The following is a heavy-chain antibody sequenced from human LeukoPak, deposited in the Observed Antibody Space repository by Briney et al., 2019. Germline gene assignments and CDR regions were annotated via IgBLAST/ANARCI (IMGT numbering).Heavy chain of an antibody. J-gene: IGHJ5*02. CDR1: GDSISGYY. Sequence: SETLSLTCTVSGDSISGYYWSWIRQSPGKGLEWLGYIHYSGSTKYNPSLKSRVTISVDTSKNQFSLKLNSVTAADTAVYYCARGAENQLLTWFDPWGRGTLVTVSS. CDR3: ARGAENQLLTWFDP. CDR2: IHYSGST. D-gene: IGHD2-2*01. V-gene: IGHV4-59*01.